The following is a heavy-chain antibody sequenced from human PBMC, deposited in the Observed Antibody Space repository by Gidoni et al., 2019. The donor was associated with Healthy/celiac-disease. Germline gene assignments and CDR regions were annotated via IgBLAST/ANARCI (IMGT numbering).Heavy chain of an antibody. CDR1: GFTVSSNY. CDR3: ARGDSSGYHWAFDY. CDR2: IYSGGST. J-gene: IGHJ4*02. D-gene: IGHD3-22*01. Sequence: EVQLVESGGGLIQPGGSLRLSCAASGFTVSSNYMSWVRQAPGKGLEWVSVIYSGGSTYYADSVKGRFTISRDNSKNTLYLQMNSLRAEDTAVYYCARGDSSGYHWAFDYWGQGTLVTVSS. V-gene: IGHV3-53*01.